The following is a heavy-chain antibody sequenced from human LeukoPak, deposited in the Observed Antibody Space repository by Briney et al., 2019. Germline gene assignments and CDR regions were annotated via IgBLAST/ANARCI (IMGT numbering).Heavy chain of an antibody. Sequence: GGSLRLSCAASGFTLDDYAMHWVRHVPGKGLEWVSLISGDGDYTYYADSVKGRFTISRDNSKYSLYLQMNSLRTEDTALYYCAKGMYSSSSSHFDYWGQGTLVTVSS. D-gene: IGHD6-6*01. V-gene: IGHV3-43*02. CDR2: ISGDGDYT. CDR3: AKGMYSSSSSHFDY. J-gene: IGHJ4*02. CDR1: GFTLDDYA.